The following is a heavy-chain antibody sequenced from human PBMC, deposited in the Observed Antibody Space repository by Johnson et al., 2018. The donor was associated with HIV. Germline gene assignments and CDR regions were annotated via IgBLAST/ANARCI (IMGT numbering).Heavy chain of an antibody. V-gene: IGHV3-66*03. Sequence: VQLVESGGALIQPGGSLRLSCAASGFTISSNYMSWVRQAPGKGLAWVSVIYSGGNTYYADSVKGRFTISRDNSKNTLYLQMNSLRVEDAAIYYCARDEVDDGAFDVWGQGTMVTVSS. CDR2: IYSGGNT. J-gene: IGHJ3*01. CDR1: GFTISSNY. CDR3: ARDEVDDGAFDV. D-gene: IGHD2-2*01.